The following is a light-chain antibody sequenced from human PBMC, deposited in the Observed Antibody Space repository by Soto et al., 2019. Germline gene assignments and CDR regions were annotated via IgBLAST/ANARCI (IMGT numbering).Light chain of an antibody. CDR3: QQSNRYPIT. J-gene: IGKJ5*01. V-gene: IGKV1-5*03. CDR2: KAS. CDR1: QTISSW. Sequence: DIQMTQSPSTLSGSVGDRVTITCRASQTISSWLAWYQQKPGKAPKLLIYKASTLQSGVPSRFSGSGSGTEFTLTINSLQPEDFATYYCQQSNRYPITFGQGTRLEIK.